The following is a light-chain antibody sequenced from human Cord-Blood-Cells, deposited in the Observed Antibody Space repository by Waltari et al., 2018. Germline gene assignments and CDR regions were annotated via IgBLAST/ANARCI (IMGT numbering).Light chain of an antibody. J-gene: IGKJ2*01. CDR2: KAS. CDR3: QQYNSYSYT. CDR1: QSISSW. V-gene: IGKV1-5*03. Sequence: DIQMTHSPSPLSPSVGDRVTITCRASQSISSWLAWYQQKPGKAPKLLIYKASSLESGVPSRFSGSGSGTEFTLTISSLQPDDFATYYCQQYNSYSYTFGQGTKLEIK.